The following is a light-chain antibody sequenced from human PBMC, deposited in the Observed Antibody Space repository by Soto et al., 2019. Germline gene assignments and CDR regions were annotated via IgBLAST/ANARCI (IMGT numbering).Light chain of an antibody. CDR3: STYTTSSTLV. V-gene: IGLV2-14*03. CDR1: SSDVGGYNF. Sequence: QSALTQPPSASGSPGQSVAISCTGTSSDVGGYNFVSWYQRHPGKAPKLMICEVSSRPSGVSNRFSGSKSGNTASLTISGLQPEDEADYYCSTYTTSSTLVFGTGTKVTVL. CDR2: EVS. J-gene: IGLJ1*01.